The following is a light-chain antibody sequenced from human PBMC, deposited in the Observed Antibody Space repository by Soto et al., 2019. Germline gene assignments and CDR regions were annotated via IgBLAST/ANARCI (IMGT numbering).Light chain of an antibody. J-gene: IGKJ4*01. CDR1: QSVSSSY. Sequence: ALTQSPGTLSSSPGERATLSCRASQSVSSSYLAWYQQKPGQAPRLLIYGASSRATGIPDRFSGSGSGTDFTLTINRLEPEDFAVYFCQHFDSSPTFGGGTKVEIK. V-gene: IGKV3-20*01. CDR2: GAS. CDR3: QHFDSSPT.